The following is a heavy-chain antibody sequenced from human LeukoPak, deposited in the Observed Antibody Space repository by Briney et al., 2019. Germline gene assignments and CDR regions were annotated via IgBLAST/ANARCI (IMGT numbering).Heavy chain of an antibody. CDR1: GYSFPTYW. CDR3: ARPGYSTSPDF. J-gene: IGHJ4*02. CDR2: IYPGDSDT. V-gene: IGHV5-51*01. Sequence: GESLKISCKGSGYSFPTYWIGWVRQMPGKGLEWMGIIYPGDSDTRYSPSFRGQVTLSADKSISTAYLQWSSLKASDTAIHYCARPGYSTSPDFWGQGTLVTVSS. D-gene: IGHD6-6*01.